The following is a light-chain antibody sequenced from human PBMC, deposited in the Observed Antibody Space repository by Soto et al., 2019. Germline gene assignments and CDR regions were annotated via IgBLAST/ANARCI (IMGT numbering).Light chain of an antibody. J-gene: IGLJ1*01. CDR2: EVV. CDR1: KNDIGVYDF. Sequence: QYALTQPPSAYGSPGQSVTISCTRTKNDIGVYDFVSWYQHHPGKAPRLIIYEVVQRPSGVPDRFSGSKSGNTASLTVSGLQAADEADYFCKSYAGSNTYVFGSGTKLTVL. CDR3: KSYAGSNTYV. V-gene: IGLV2-8*01.